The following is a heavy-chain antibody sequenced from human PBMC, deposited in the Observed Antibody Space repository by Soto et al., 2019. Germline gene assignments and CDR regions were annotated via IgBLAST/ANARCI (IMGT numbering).Heavy chain of an antibody. CDR3: ARDSHDYIWGSYRNGMDV. Sequence: QVQLVQSGAEVKKPGSSVKVSCKASGNTFSKYAISWVRQAPGQGLGWMGGLIPILGTAKYAQKLQGRVKITADESTKTAYMELSSERFEDTAVYYCARDSHDYIWGSYRNGMDVWGQGTTVSVSS. D-gene: IGHD3-16*02. CDR2: LIPILGTA. CDR1: GNTFSKYA. V-gene: IGHV1-69*01. J-gene: IGHJ6*02.